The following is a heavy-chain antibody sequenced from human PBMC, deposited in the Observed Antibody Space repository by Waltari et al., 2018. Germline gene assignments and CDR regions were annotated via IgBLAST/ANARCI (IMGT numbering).Heavy chain of an antibody. CDR3: ARGPY. D-gene: IGHD2-21*01. CDR2: IKEDGSER. V-gene: IGHV3-7*04. J-gene: IGHJ6*02. CDR1: GFHFSRAW. Sequence: EVRLVESGGGWVQPGGLLRLSCLASGFHFSRAWMSWVRRAPGKGLEWVASIKEDGSERYYVDSAKGRSTISRDNAKTSLFLQMNSLRVEDTAVYYCARGPYWGQGTTVTVSS.